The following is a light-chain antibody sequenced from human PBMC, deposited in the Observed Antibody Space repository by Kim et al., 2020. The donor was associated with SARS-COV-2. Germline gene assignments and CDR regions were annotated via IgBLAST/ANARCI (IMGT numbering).Light chain of an antibody. CDR3: NSRDSSGNHVV. J-gene: IGLJ2*01. CDR1: SLRSYY. V-gene: IGLV3-19*01. Sequence: ALGQKVRITCQGDSLRSYYAIWYQQKPGQAPVLVIYGKNNRPSGIPDRFSGSSSGNTASLTITGAQAEDEADYYCNSRDSSGNHVVFGGGTQLTVL. CDR2: GKN.